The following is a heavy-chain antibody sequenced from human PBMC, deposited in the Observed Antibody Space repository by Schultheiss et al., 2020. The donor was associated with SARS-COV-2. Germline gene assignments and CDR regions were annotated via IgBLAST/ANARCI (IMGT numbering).Heavy chain of an antibody. J-gene: IGHJ6*02. Sequence: GGSLRLSCVASGFTFSSYSMNWVRQAPGKGLEWVSSISSSSSYIYYADSVKGRFTISRDNAKNSLYLQMNSLRAEDTAVYYCARANEVIIYQGGYYYGMDVWGQGTTVTVSS. CDR3: ARANEVIIYQGGYYYGMDV. V-gene: IGHV3-21*01. CDR1: GFTFSSYS. CDR2: ISSSSSYI. D-gene: IGHD3-3*01.